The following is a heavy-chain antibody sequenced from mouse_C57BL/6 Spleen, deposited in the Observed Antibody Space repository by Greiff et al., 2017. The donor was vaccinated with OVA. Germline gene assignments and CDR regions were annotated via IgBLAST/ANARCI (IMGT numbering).Heavy chain of an antibody. CDR3: ARGLRRGDYAMDY. D-gene: IGHD1-2*01. V-gene: IGHV1-50*01. CDR1: GYTFTSYW. Sequence: QVQLQQPGAELVKPGASVKLSCKASGYTFTSYWMQWVKQRPGQGLEWIGEIDPSDSYTNSNQKFKGKATLTVDTSSSTAFMQLSSLTSEDSAVYYCARGLRRGDYAMDYRGQGTSVTVSS. J-gene: IGHJ4*01. CDR2: IDPSDSYT.